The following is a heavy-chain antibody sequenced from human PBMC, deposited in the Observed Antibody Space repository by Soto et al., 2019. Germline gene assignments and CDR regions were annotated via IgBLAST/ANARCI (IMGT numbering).Heavy chain of an antibody. CDR2: IYPGDSDT. CDR1: GYSFTSYW. CDR3: ARRWDDGYSYGSYYYYGMDV. J-gene: IGHJ6*02. Sequence: GESLKISCKGSGYSFTSYWIGWVRQMPGKGLEWMGIIYPGDSDTRYSPSFQAQVTISADKSISTAYLQWSSLKASDTAMYYCARRWDDGYSYGSYYYYGMDVWGQGTTVTVSS. V-gene: IGHV5-51*01. D-gene: IGHD5-18*01.